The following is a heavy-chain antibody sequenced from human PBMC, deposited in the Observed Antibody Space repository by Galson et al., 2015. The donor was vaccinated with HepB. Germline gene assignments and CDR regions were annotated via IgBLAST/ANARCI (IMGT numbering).Heavy chain of an antibody. CDR3: ARHITKDSDYMDV. CDR2: IYYNGST. CDR1: GASIYSSRNF. V-gene: IGHV4-39*01. D-gene: IGHD3-10*01. Sequence: SETLSLTCTVSGASIYSSRNFWAWIRQPPGKGLEWIGSIYYNGSTNYSPSLQSRATIFLDTSKNQFSLKLRSVTAADTAVYYRARHITKDSDYMDVWGKGTTVTVSS. J-gene: IGHJ6*03.